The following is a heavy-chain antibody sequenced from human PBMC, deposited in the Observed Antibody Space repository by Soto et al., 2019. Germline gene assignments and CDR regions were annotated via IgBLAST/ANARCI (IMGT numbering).Heavy chain of an antibody. CDR1: GGSISSGDYY. V-gene: IGHV4-30-4*01. CDR2: IYESGTT. D-gene: IGHD5-18*01. J-gene: IGHJ6*02. Sequence: QVQLQESGPGLVKPSQTLSLTCTVSGGSISSGDYYWSWIRQPPGTGLEWIGYIYESGTTYYSPPLQSRVTISVDTSKNQSSLTLSSVTAADTAVYYCASSERIQLWLHGMDVWGQGTMVTVSS. CDR3: ASSERIQLWLHGMDV.